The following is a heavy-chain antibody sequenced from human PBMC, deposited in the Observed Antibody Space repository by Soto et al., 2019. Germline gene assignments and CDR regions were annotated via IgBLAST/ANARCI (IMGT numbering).Heavy chain of an antibody. CDR3: ASTTVNNFYYYMDV. D-gene: IGHD4-17*01. J-gene: IGHJ6*03. Sequence: SETLSLTCTVSGGSIRTYYWSWIRQPPGKELEWIGYIFYRGTTNYNPSLRSRVTISVDTAKNQFSLRLSSVTAADTAVYYCASTTVNNFYYYMDVWGKGTTVTVSS. V-gene: IGHV4-59*08. CDR1: GGSIRTYY. CDR2: IFYRGTT.